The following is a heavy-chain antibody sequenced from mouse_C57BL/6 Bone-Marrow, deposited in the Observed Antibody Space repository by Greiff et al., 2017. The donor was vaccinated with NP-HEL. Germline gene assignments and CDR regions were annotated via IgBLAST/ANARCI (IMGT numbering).Heavy chain of an antibody. D-gene: IGHD3-3*01. CDR2: IDPEDGDT. CDR3: ARWGLGPFDY. CDR1: GFNITDYY. V-gene: IGHV14-2*01. J-gene: IGHJ2*01. Sequence: EVQLQQSGAELVKPGASVKLSCTASGFNITDYYMHWVKQRTEQGLEWIGRIDPEDGDTKYAPKFQGKATITVDTSSNTAYLQLSSLTSEDTAVYYCARWGLGPFDYWGQGTTLTVSS.